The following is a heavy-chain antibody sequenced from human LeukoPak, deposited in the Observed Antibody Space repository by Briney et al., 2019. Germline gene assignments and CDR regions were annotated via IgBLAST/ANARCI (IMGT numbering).Heavy chain of an antibody. V-gene: IGHV4-38-2*01. D-gene: IGHD4/OR15-4a*01. CDR2: IYHSGST. CDR3: ASLTGYYYYYMDV. Sequence: SETLSLTCAVSGYSISSGYYWGWIRQPPGKGLEWIGSIYHSGSTYYNPSLKSRVTISVETSKNQFSLKLSSVTAADTAVYYCASLTGYYYYYMDVWGKGTTVTVSS. J-gene: IGHJ6*03. CDR1: GYSISSGYY.